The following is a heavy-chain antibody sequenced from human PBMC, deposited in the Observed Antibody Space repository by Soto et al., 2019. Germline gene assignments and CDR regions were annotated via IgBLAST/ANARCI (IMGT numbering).Heavy chain of an antibody. CDR1: GFTFSSYS. D-gene: IGHD6-19*01. J-gene: IGHJ4*02. CDR2: ISSSSSYI. Sequence: EVQLVESGGGLVKPGGSLRLSCAASGFTFSSYSMNWVRQAPGKGLEWVSSISSSSSYIYNADSVKGRFTISRDNAKNSMYLQMNSLRAEDTAVYYCARELPAVAGTLLPYYFDYWCQGTLVTVSS. CDR3: ARELPAVAGTLLPYYFDY. V-gene: IGHV3-21*01.